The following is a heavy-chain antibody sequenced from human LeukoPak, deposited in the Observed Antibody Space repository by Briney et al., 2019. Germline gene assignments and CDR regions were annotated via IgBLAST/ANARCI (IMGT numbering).Heavy chain of an antibody. V-gene: IGHV4-59*01. CDR2: IYYSGST. CDR3: ARGGYCTNGVCYTRFAYYYYYGMDV. J-gene: IGHJ6*02. Sequence: EASETLSLTCTVSGGSISSYYWSWIRQPPGKGLEWIGYIYYSGSTNYNPSLKSRVTISVDTSKNQFSLKLSSVTAADTAVYYCARGGYCTNGVCYTRFAYYYYYGMDVWGQGTTVTVSS. CDR1: GGSISSYY. D-gene: IGHD2-8*01.